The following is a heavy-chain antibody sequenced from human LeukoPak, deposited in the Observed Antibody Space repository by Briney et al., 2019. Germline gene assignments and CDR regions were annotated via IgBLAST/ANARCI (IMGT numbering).Heavy chain of an antibody. J-gene: IGHJ6*02. CDR3: ARDQRDDFWSGLYYYYYYGMDV. V-gene: IGHV1-18*01. CDR1: GYTFTSYG. CDR2: ISAYNGNT. Sequence: ASVKVSCKASGYTFTSYGISWVRQAPGQRLEWMGWISAYNGNTNYAQKLQGRVTMTTDTSTSTAYMELRSLRSDDTAVYYCARDQRDDFWSGLYYYYYYGMDVWGQGTTVTVSS. D-gene: IGHD3-3*01.